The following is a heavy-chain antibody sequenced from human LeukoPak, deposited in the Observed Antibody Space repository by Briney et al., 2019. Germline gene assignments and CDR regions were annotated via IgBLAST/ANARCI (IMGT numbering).Heavy chain of an antibody. CDR2: ISDSGGRR. Sequence: GGSLRLSCAASGFTFSSYVMSWVRQAPGKGLEWVSAISDSGGRRYYADSVKGRFTISRDNSKNTLYLQMNSLRAEDTAVYYCAKPIAVAGTGFDYWGQGTLVTVSS. D-gene: IGHD6-19*01. CDR3: AKPIAVAGTGFDY. J-gene: IGHJ4*02. CDR1: GFTFSSYV. V-gene: IGHV3-23*01.